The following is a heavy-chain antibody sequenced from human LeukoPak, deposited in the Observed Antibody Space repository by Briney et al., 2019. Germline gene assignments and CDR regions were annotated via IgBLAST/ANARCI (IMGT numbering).Heavy chain of an antibody. J-gene: IGHJ4*02. CDR2: IYYDGSNI. CDR1: EFTFTTYG. CDR3: ARGTVTMVDY. Sequence: GRSLTLSCAASEFTFTTYGMHWVRQAPGKGLEWVAFIYYDGSNIYYADYVKGRFTISRDNSKNTLFLQMNSLRAGDTAVYYCARGTVTMVDYWGQGTLVTVSS. V-gene: IGHV3-33*01. D-gene: IGHD3-10*01.